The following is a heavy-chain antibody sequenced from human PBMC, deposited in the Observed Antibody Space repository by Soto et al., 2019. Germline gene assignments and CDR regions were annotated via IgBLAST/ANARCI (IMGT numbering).Heavy chain of an antibody. CDR2: INAANDNT. CDR3: AREGPGGFDP. V-gene: IGHV1-3*01. Sequence: QVQLVQSGAEVKKPGTSVKVSCKASGYTCRSYAMDWVRQAPGQRLEWMGRINAANDNTKYSQKFQGRVTITRDTSASIVFTELSSLRSEDTAVYYCAREGPGGFDPWGQGTLVTVSS. CDR1: GYTCRSYA. J-gene: IGHJ5*02.